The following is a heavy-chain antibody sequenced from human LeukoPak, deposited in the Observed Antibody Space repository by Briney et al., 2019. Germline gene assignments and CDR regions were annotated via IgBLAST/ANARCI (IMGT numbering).Heavy chain of an antibody. V-gene: IGHV4-61*02. CDR3: ARGLWVADASFDP. Sequence: PSEALSLTCTVSGGSISSGSYYWSWIRQPAGKGLEWIGRIYTSGSTNYNPSLKSRVTTSVDTSKNQFSLKLSSVTAADTAVYYCARGLWVADASFDPWGQGTLVTVSS. J-gene: IGHJ5*02. D-gene: IGHD2-15*01. CDR2: IYTSGST. CDR1: GGSISSGSYY.